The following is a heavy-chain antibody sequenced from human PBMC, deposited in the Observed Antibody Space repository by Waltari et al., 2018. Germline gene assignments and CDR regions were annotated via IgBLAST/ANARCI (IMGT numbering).Heavy chain of an antibody. CDR1: GFTVSSNY. Sequence: EVQMVESGGGLIQPGGSLRLSCAASGFTVSSNYMSWFRQAPGKGLEWVSVIYSGGSTYYADSVKGRFTIARDNSKNTLYLQMNSLRAEDTAVYYCARHYGDTDDDAFDIWGQGTMVTVSS. V-gene: IGHV3-53*01. D-gene: IGHD4-17*01. CDR2: IYSGGST. J-gene: IGHJ3*02. CDR3: ARHYGDTDDDAFDI.